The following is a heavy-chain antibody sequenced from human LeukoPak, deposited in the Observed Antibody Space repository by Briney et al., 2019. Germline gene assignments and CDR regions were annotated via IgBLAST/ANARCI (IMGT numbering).Heavy chain of an antibody. CDR1: GGTFSSYA. D-gene: IGHD5-18*01. CDR2: IIPIFGTA. J-gene: IGHJ4*02. Sequence: ASVKVSCKASGGTFSSYAISWVRQAPGQGLERMGGIIPIFGTANYAQKFQGRVTITADESTSTAYMELSSLRSEDTAVYYCARDRVWTRGYSYVGMGVYYFDYWGQGTLVTVSS. V-gene: IGHV1-69*13. CDR3: ARDRVWTRGYSYVGMGVYYFDY.